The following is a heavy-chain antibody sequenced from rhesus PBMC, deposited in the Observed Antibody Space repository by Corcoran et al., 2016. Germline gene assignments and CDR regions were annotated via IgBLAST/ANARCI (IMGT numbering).Heavy chain of an antibody. Sequence: QVQLQESGPGLVKPSETLSLTCAVSGGSISSSYYFWSWIRQAPGKGLEWIGSISYSGSTSYHPSLKIRVTISRDTSKNQFSLKLSSVTAADTAVYYCARVGSSYYWYFDLWGPGTPITISS. D-gene: IGHD4-29*01. CDR2: ISYSGST. J-gene: IGHJ2*01. CDR1: GGSISSSYYF. V-gene: IGHV4-122*02. CDR3: ARVGSSYYWYFDL.